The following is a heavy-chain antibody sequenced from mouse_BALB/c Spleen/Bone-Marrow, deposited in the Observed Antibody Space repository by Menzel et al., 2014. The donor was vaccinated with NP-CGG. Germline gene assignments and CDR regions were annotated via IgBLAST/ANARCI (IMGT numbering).Heavy chain of an antibody. CDR1: GFTFTDYY. V-gene: IGHV7-3*02. D-gene: IGHD2-14*01. CDR3: ARDRRYDLAWFAY. Sequence: EVQRVESGGGLVQPGGSLRLSCATSGFTFTDYYMSWVRQPPGKALEWLGFIRNKANGYTTEYSAPVKGRFTISRDNSQSILYLQMNTLRAEDSATYYCARDRRYDLAWFAYWGQGTLVTVSA. CDR2: IRNKANGYTT. J-gene: IGHJ3*01.